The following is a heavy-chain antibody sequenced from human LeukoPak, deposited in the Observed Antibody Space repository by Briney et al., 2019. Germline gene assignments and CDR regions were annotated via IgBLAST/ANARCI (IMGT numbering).Heavy chain of an antibody. CDR2: INSDGSST. Sequence: GGSLRLSCAASGFTFSSYWMHWVRQAPGKGLVWVSRINSDGSSTSYADSVEGRFTISRDNAKNTLYLQMNSLRAEDTAVYYCARASIVGATKGVFDYWGQGTLVTVSS. CDR1: GFTFSSYW. CDR3: ARASIVGATKGVFDY. V-gene: IGHV3-74*01. J-gene: IGHJ4*02. D-gene: IGHD1-26*01.